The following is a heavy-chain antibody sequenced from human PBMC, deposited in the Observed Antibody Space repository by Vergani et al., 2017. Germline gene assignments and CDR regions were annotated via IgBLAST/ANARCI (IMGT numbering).Heavy chain of an antibody. Sequence: QVQLQQWGAGLLKPSETLSLTCAVYGGSFSGYYWSWIRQPPGKGLEWVSYISSSSSTIYYADSVKGRFTISRDNAKNSLYLQMNSLRAEDTAVYYCARPNYYGGKGYWGQGTLVTVSS. CDR1: GGSFSGYY. V-gene: IGHV3-11*04. J-gene: IGHJ4*02. CDR3: ARPNYYGGKGY. CDR2: ISSSSSTI. D-gene: IGHD4-23*01.